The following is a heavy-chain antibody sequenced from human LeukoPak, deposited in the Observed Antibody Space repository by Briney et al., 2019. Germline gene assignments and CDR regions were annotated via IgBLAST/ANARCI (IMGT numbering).Heavy chain of an antibody. D-gene: IGHD4-23*01. CDR2: IAGSGGYI. Sequence: GGSLRLSCAASGFTFSTYSMIWVRQAPGKGLEWVSSIAGSGGYIYYADSVKGRFTISRDNAKNSLYLQMNSLRAEDTAVYYCARAWAGGARDHYYGMDVWGQGTTVTVSS. CDR3: ARAWAGGARDHYYGMDV. J-gene: IGHJ6*02. CDR1: GFTFSTYS. V-gene: IGHV3-21*01.